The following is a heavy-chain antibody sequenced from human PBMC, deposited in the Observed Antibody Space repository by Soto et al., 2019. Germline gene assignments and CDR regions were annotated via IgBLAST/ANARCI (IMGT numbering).Heavy chain of an antibody. V-gene: IGHV2-5*01. J-gene: IGHJ6*02. CDR2: IFSNDDK. CDR3: SHVRGSGLFGMDV. Sequence: QITLKESGPALMKPTQTLTLTCAFSGFSLSTSGVGVGWVRQPPGKALEWLALIFSNDDKRYSPSLMSRLTSTHDTSKNQVGLTMTNIGPVDTATYYCSHVRGSGLFGMDVGGQGTTVTVSS. CDR1: GFSLSTSGVG. D-gene: IGHD3-10*01.